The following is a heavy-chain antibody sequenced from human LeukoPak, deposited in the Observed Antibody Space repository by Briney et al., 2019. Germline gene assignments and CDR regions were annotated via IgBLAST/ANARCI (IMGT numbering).Heavy chain of an antibody. V-gene: IGHV4-39*01. CDR3: LYGMDT. Sequence: SETLSLTCTVSGGSISSSSYSWGWIRQPPGKGLEWIGSMYYSGSTYYNPSLKSRVTISVDTSKNQFSLNVCSVPAADTAVYYCLYGMDTWGQGTTVTVSS. J-gene: IGHJ6*02. CDR1: GGSISSSSYS. CDR2: MYYSGST.